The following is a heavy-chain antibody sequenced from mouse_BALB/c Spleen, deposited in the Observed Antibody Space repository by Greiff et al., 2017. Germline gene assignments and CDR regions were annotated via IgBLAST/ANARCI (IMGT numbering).Heavy chain of an antibody. Sequence: EVKVVESGGGLVQPGGSRKLSCAASGFTFSSFGMHWVRQAPEKGLEWVAYISSGSSTIYYADTVKGRFTISRDNPKNTLFLQMTSLRSEDTAMYYCARGTTDYWGQGTSVTVSS. CDR2: ISSGSSTI. CDR3: ARGTTDY. D-gene: IGHD2-12*01. V-gene: IGHV5-17*02. J-gene: IGHJ4*01. CDR1: GFTFSSFG.